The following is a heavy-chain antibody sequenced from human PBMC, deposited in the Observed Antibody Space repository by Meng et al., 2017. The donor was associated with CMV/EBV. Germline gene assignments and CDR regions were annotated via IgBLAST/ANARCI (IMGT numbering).Heavy chain of an antibody. Sequence: VQLVQSGAEMKKPGASVKAYCTTSEFTFSDYYIHWVRQAPGQGLEWMGWVNSNNDATNYARKFQGRVTMTRDTSTSTVYMELSSLRSEDTAVYYCAREEGIAARSDWFDPWGQGTLVTVSS. V-gene: IGHV1-2*02. CDR1: EFTFSDYY. CDR2: VNSNNDAT. CDR3: AREEGIAARSDWFDP. D-gene: IGHD6-6*01. J-gene: IGHJ5*02.